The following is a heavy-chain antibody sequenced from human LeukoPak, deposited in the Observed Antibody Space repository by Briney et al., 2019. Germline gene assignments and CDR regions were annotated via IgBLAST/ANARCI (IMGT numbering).Heavy chain of an antibody. CDR2: IIPIFGTA. CDR3: ARARSPSSGYLLRDHNWFDP. D-gene: IGHD3-22*01. Sequence: SVKVSCKASGGTFSSYAISWVRQAPGQGLEWMGGIIPIFGTANHAQKFQGRVTITTDESTSTAYMELSSLRSEDTAVYYCARARSPSSGYLLRDHNWFDPWGQGTLVTVSS. V-gene: IGHV1-69*05. CDR1: GGTFSSYA. J-gene: IGHJ5*02.